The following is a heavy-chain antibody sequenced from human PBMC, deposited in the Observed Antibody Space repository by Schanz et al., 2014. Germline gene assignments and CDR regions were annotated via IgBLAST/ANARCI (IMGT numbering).Heavy chain of an antibody. Sequence: QVQLQESGPGLVKPSDTLSLTCAVSGYSINTSDWWGWIRQPPGKGLEWIGYIHKSGNTNYNPSPKSGTTMSTNASKTRSPQTGRSGPAADTAVYYCARGIQAWLQWYFDYWGQGTLVTVSS. J-gene: IGHJ4*02. CDR1: GYSINTSDW. CDR3: ARGIQAWLQWYFDY. D-gene: IGHD5-18*01. V-gene: IGHV4-28*07. CDR2: IHKSGNT.